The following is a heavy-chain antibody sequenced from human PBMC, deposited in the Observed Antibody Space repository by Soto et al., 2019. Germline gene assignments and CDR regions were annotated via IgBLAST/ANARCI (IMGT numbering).Heavy chain of an antibody. V-gene: IGHV3-53*01. J-gene: IGHJ4*02. D-gene: IGHD7-27*01. CDR2: FYFYGSA. CDR3: ARVGTSESFFDY. Sequence: PGGSLTLSWVVSGFTVSENRMSWVRPAQGRGRGWDADFYFYGSANYADSVRGRFTITKDDSKNTPYLQMNNVSAEDTAVYYCARVGTSESFFDYWGQGTLVTVSS. CDR1: GFTVSENR.